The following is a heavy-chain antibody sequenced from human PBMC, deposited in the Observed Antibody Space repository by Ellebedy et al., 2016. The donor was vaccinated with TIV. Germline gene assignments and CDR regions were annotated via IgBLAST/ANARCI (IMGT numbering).Heavy chain of an antibody. CDR3: ARWTVGYCGGSCSYYGDH. CDR1: GLSISSSSYY. Sequence: MPSETLSLTCTVSGLSISSSSYYWSWIRQSPGKGLEWIGEIMLGGNINVNYNPSLKSRVTVSADTTKNQFSLKMTSMTAADSAVYYCARWTVGYCGGSCSYYGDHWGQGTLVTVSS. V-gene: IGHV4-39*07. CDR2: IMLGGNINV. J-gene: IGHJ4*02. D-gene: IGHD2-15*01.